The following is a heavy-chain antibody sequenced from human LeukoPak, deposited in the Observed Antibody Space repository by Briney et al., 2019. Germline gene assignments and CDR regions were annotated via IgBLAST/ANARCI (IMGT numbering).Heavy chain of an antibody. V-gene: IGHV3-21*01. CDR2: MSGSGART. D-gene: IGHD4-11*01. J-gene: IGHJ4*02. CDR1: GFTFRNYG. Sequence: GGSLRLSCAASGFTFRNYGMNWVRQAPGKGLEWVSLMSGSGARTYYADSVKGRFTISRDNAKNSLYLQMNSLRAEDTAVYYCARDPVTTPFDYWGQGTLVTVSS. CDR3: ARDPVTTPFDY.